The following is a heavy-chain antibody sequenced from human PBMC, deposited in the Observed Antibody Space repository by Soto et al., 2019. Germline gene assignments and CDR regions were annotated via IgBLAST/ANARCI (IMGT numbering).Heavy chain of an antibody. Sequence: PSETLSLTCTVSGGSISSYYWSWIRQPPGKGLEWIGYIYYSGSTNYNPSLKSRVTISVDTSKNQFSLKPSSVTAADTAVYYCARRMVRGVMAFDYWGQGTLVTVSS. CDR3: ARRMVRGVMAFDY. V-gene: IGHV4-59*08. D-gene: IGHD3-10*01. J-gene: IGHJ4*02. CDR2: IYYSGST. CDR1: GGSISSYY.